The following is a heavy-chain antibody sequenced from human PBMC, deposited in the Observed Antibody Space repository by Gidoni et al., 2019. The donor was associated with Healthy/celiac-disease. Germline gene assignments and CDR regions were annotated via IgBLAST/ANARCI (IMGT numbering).Heavy chain of an antibody. CDR1: GGSISRPY. CDR2: VHNSGST. D-gene: IGHD2-8*01. J-gene: IGHJ4*02. V-gene: IGHV4-59*08. Sequence: QVQLQESGPGLVKPSETLSLTCTVSGGSISRPYWSWIRPPPGQGLEWIGYVHNSGSTNYNPSLKSRVTISMDTSKNQFSLKLSSVTAADTAVYYCARLPGYCTNGVCYRVFDYWGQGTLVTVSS. CDR3: ARLPGYCTNGVCYRVFDY.